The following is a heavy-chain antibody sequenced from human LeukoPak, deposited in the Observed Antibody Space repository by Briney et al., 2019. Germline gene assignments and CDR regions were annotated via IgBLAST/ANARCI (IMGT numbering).Heavy chain of an antibody. CDR3: ARRGRNYYGSGSYFYYFDY. Sequence: SETLSLTCAVYGGSFSGYYWSWIRQPPGKGLEWIGEINHSGSTNYNPSLKSRVTISVDTSKNQFPLKLSSVTAADTAVYYCARRGRNYYGSGSYFYYFDYWGQGTLVTVSS. CDR2: INHSGST. D-gene: IGHD3-10*01. CDR1: GGSFSGYY. V-gene: IGHV4-34*01. J-gene: IGHJ4*02.